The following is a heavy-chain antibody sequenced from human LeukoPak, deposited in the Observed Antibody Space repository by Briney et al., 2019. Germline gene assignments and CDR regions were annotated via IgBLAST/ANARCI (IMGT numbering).Heavy chain of an antibody. Sequence: SETLSLTCTVFGGSISNYFWSWIRQPPGKGLEWIGYIYYTGSTNYNPSLKSRVTISVGTSRNQFSLKLSSVTAADTAVYYCARPSRSISTAGAFDIWGQGTMVTVSS. CDR2: IYYTGST. J-gene: IGHJ3*02. CDR1: GGSISNYF. CDR3: ARPSRSISTAGAFDI. D-gene: IGHD3-10*01. V-gene: IGHV4-59*01.